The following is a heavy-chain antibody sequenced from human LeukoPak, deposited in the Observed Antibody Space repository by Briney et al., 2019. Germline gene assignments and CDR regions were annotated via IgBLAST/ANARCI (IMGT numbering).Heavy chain of an antibody. CDR2: VSGSGDTT. CDR1: GFPFSSYA. D-gene: IGHD3-16*01. J-gene: IGHJ4*02. Sequence: PGESLRLSCAASGFPFSSYAMSWVRQPPGKGLGWVSGVSGSGDTTYYADSVKGRFTISRDNSKNTLYLQMDSLRAEDAAVYYCAKSDYYDESGHPSSFEYWGQGTLVTVSS. V-gene: IGHV3-23*01. CDR3: AKSDYYDESGHPSSFEY.